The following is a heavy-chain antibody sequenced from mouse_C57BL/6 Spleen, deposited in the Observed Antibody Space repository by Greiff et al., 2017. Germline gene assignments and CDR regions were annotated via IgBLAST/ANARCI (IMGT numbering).Heavy chain of an antibody. V-gene: IGHV1-69*01. CDR1: GYTFTSYW. Sequence: VQLQQPGAELVMPGASVKLSCKASGYTFTSYWMHWVKQRPGQGLEWIGEIDPSDSYTNYNQKFKGKSTLTVDKSSSTAYMQLSSLTSEDSAVYYCARKGSYYGSSYEGFAYWGQGTLVTVSA. J-gene: IGHJ3*01. CDR3: ARKGSYYGSSYEGFAY. D-gene: IGHD1-1*01. CDR2: IDPSDSYT.